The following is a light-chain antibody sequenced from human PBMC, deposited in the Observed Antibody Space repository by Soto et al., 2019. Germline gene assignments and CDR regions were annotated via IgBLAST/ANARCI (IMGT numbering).Light chain of an antibody. CDR2: DAS. Sequence: EIVLTQSPGTLSLSPGERATLSCRASQSVSSYLAWYQQKPGQAPRLLIYDASNRATGIPARFSGSGSGTDFTLTISSLEPEDFAVYYCQQRSNLLTFGGGTKVEIK. J-gene: IGKJ4*01. V-gene: IGKV3-11*01. CDR3: QQRSNLLT. CDR1: QSVSSY.